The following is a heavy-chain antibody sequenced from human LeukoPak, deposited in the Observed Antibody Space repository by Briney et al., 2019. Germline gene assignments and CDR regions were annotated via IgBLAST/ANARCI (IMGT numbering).Heavy chain of an antibody. V-gene: IGHV4-39*01. CDR1: GGSISSGSYY. CDR2: IYYSGST. J-gene: IGHJ4*02. CDR3: ATKAARLFDY. Sequence: PSQTLSLTCTVSGGSISSGSYYWGWIRQPPGKGLEWIGSIYYSGSTYYNPSLKSRVTISVDTSKNQFSLKLSSVTAADTAVYYCATKAARLFDYWGQGTLVTVSS. D-gene: IGHD6-6*01.